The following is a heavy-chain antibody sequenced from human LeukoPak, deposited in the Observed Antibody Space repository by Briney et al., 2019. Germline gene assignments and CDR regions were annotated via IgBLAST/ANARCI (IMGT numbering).Heavy chain of an antibody. CDR3: ATEYYYDSSGQGTFDY. D-gene: IGHD3-22*01. CDR2: INTNTGNP. J-gene: IGHJ4*02. V-gene: IGHV7-4-1*02. Sequence: ASVKVSCKASGYTFTSYAVNWVRQAPGQGLEWMGWINTNTGNPTYAQGFTGRFVFSLDTSVSTAYLQISSLKAEDTAVYYCATEYYYDSSGQGTFDYWGQGTLVTVSS. CDR1: GYTFTSYA.